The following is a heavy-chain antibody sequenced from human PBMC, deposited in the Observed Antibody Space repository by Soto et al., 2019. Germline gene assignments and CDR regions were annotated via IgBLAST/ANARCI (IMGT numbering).Heavy chain of an antibody. Sequence: GGSLRLSCAASGFTFSSYAMSWVRQAPGKGLEWVSAISGSGGSTYYADSVKGRFTISRDNSKNTLYLQMNSLRAEDTAVYYCAKESETRYSGSYSYFDYWGQGTLVTVSS. CDR2: ISGSGGST. CDR3: AKESETRYSGSYSYFDY. V-gene: IGHV3-23*01. D-gene: IGHD1-26*01. CDR1: GFTFSSYA. J-gene: IGHJ4*02.